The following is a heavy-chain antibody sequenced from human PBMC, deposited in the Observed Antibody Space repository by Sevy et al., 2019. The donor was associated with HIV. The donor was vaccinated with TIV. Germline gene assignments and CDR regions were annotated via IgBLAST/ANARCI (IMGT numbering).Heavy chain of an antibody. CDR1: AFTFSNYG. Sequence: GGSLRLSCAASAFTFSNYGMHWVRQAPGKGLEWVAVISSDGSNKHYADSVKGRFTISRDNSKNTLYLQMSSLRVEDTAVYYCAKERGGSYIPYFYGMDVWGQGTAVTVSS. J-gene: IGHJ6*02. V-gene: IGHV3-30*18. CDR3: AKERGGSYIPYFYGMDV. D-gene: IGHD1-26*01. CDR2: ISSDGSNK.